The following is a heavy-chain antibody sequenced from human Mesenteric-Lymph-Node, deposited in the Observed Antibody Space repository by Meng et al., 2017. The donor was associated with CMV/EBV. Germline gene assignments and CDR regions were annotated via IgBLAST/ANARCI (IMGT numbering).Heavy chain of an antibody. J-gene: IGHJ3*02. V-gene: IGHV6-1*01. Sequence: LRLSCAISGDSVSSKSAAWNWIRQSPSRGLEWLGRTSYRSKWYNDYAVSVKSRITINPDTSKNQFSLQLNSVTPEDTAVYYCARDWGFINYGGAFDIWGQGTMVT. D-gene: IGHD3-10*01. CDR1: GDSVSSKSAA. CDR2: TSYRSKWYN. CDR3: ARDWGFINYGGAFDI.